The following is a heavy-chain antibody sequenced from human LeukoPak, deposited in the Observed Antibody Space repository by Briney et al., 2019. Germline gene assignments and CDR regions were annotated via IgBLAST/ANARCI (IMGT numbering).Heavy chain of an antibody. CDR1: GYTFTSYD. CDR2: MNPNSGNT. V-gene: IGHV1-8*03. D-gene: IGHD1-1*01. CDR3: VRGSTGSEVFDY. Sequence: GASVKVSCKASGYTFTSYDINWVRQATGQGLEWMGWMNPNSGNTGYAQKFQGRVTITRNTSISTAYMELSSLRSEDTAVYYCVRGSTGSEVFDYWGQGTLVTVSS. J-gene: IGHJ4*02.